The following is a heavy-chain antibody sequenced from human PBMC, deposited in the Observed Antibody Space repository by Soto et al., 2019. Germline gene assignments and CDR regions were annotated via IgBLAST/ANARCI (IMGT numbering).Heavy chain of an antibody. CDR3: AKGGSFFRPSHGYFDY. V-gene: IGHV1-2*02. D-gene: IGHD1-1*01. CDR1: GFTFTGHY. J-gene: IGHJ4*02. Sequence: ASVKVCGKASGFTFTGHYIHWVRQAPGQGLEWMGWINPNSGGTSYAQKFQGRLTMTTDTSITTAYMELSRLSSDDTAFYYFAKGGSFFRPSHGYFDYWGQGTLVSVSS. CDR2: INPNSGGT.